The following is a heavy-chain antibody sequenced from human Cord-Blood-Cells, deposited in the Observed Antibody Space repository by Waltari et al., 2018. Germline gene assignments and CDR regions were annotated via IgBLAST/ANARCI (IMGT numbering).Heavy chain of an antibody. Sequence: QVQLVQSGAEVKKPGASVKVSCKASGYTFTGSYMHWVRQAPGQGLEWMGWINPNSGGTNYAQKFQGRVTMTRDTSISTAYMELSRLRSDDTAVYYCARDGRMLSYYYYYYMDVWGKGTTVTVSS. D-gene: IGHD1-26*01. J-gene: IGHJ6*03. V-gene: IGHV1-2*02. CDR2: INPNSGGT. CDR3: ARDGRMLSYYYYYYMDV. CDR1: GYTFTGSY.